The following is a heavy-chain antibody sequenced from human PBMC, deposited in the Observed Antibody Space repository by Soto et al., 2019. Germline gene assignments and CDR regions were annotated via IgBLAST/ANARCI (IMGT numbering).Heavy chain of an antibody. CDR2: IGDSGAGT. V-gene: IGHV3-23*01. CDR1: GFTFSSYA. J-gene: IGHJ4*02. Sequence: EVQLLESGGGLVQPGGSLRLSCAASGFTFSSYAMSWVRQAPGKGLEWVSVIGDSGAGTYYADSVKGRFTISSDNSKNTLYLQMSSLRAEDTAVYYCAKGGGGSSYSEVDYWGQGTLVTVSS. D-gene: IGHD3-10*01. CDR3: AKGGGGSSYSEVDY.